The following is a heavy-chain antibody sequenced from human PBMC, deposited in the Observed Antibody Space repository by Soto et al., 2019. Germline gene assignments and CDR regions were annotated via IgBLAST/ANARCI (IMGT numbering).Heavy chain of an antibody. CDR3: AKAPLGGYDPDFDY. D-gene: IGHD5-12*01. J-gene: IGHJ4*02. CDR1: GFTFSRYA. V-gene: IGHV3-30*18. Sequence: GGSLTLSCAASGFTFSRYAMSWVRQAPGKGLEWVAVICGDGSNKYYADSVKGRFNISRDNSKNTLYLQMNSLRAEDTAVYYCAKAPLGGYDPDFDYWGQGTLVTVSS. CDR2: ICGDGSNK.